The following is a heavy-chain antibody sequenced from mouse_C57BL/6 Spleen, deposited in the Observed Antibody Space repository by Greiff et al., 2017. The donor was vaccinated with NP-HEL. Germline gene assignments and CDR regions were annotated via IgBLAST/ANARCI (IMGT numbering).Heavy chain of an antibody. J-gene: IGHJ2*01. D-gene: IGHD2-4*01. CDR2: IDPETGGT. V-gene: IGHV1-15*01. Sequence: QVQLQQSGAELVRPGASVTLSCKASGYTFTDYEMHWVKQTPVHGLEWIGAIDPETGGTAYNQKFKGKAILTADKSSSTAYMELRSLTSEDSAVYYCTRSPNDYDWAFDYWGQGTTLTVSS. CDR3: TRSPNDYDWAFDY. CDR1: GYTFTDYE.